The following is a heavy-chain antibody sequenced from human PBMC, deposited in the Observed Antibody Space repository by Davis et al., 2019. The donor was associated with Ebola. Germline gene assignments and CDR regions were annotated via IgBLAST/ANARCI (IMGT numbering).Heavy chain of an antibody. D-gene: IGHD1-26*01. CDR2: ISAYNDNT. Sequence: ASVKVSCKASGYTFTSYGISWVRQAPGQGLEWMGWISAYNDNTNYAQKLQGRVTMTTDTSTSTAYMELRSLRSEDTAVYYCARDGSGSSTYLLMVGSLDYWGQGTLVTVSS. CDR3: ARDGSGSSTYLLMVGSLDY. CDR1: GYTFTSYG. J-gene: IGHJ4*02. V-gene: IGHV1-18*01.